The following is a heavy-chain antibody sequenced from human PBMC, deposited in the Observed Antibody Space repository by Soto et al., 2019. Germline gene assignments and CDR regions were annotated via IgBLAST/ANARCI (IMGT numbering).Heavy chain of an antibody. Sequence: QLVQSGAEVKKPGASVKVSCKASGYTFTGYYIHWVRQAPGQGLEWMGWINPNSGGTKYPQKFQGRVTMTRDTSIRTVYMSLTGLKSDDTAVYFCARDLAKGGGSAGFDYWGQGTLVAVSS. D-gene: IGHD2-15*01. J-gene: IGHJ4*02. CDR3: ARDLAKGGGSAGFDY. V-gene: IGHV1-2*02. CDR1: GYTFTGYY. CDR2: INPNSGGT.